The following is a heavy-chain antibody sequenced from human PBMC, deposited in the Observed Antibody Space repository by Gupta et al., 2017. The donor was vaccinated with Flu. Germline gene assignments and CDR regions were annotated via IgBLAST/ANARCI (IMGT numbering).Heavy chain of an antibody. CDR3: AKDVILTGRYFDY. CDR2: ISWNSGSI. V-gene: IGHV3-9*01. CDR1: GFTFDDSA. D-gene: IGHD3-9*01. Sequence: DVQLVESGGGLVQPGRSLRLSCAASGFTFDDSAMPWVRQAPGKGLEWVSGISWNSGSIGYADSVKGRFTISRDNAKNSLYLQMNSLRAEDTALYYCAKDVILTGRYFDYWGQGTLVTVSS. J-gene: IGHJ4*02.